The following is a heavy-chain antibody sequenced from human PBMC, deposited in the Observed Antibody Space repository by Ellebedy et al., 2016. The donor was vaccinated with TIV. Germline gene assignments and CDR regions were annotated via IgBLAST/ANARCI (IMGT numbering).Heavy chain of an antibody. Sequence: SETLSLXCTVSGGSISSSSYYWGWIRQPPGKGLEWIGYIYYSGSTNYNPSLKSRVTISVDTSKNQFSLKLSSVTAADTAVYYCARHKGTTVTTFLYYGMDVWGQGTTVTVSS. J-gene: IGHJ6*02. V-gene: IGHV4-61*05. D-gene: IGHD4-17*01. CDR3: ARHKGTTVTTFLYYGMDV. CDR2: IYYSGST. CDR1: GGSISSSSYY.